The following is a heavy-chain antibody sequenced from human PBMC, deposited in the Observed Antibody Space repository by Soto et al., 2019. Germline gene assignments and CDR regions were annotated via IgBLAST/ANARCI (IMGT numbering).Heavy chain of an antibody. CDR3: AKSDCGLISCYVRDF. V-gene: IGHV3-23*01. J-gene: IGHJ4*02. Sequence: SLRLSCTASGFPFTSYAMSWVRQAPGKGLEWVASVSGSADSTSYADSVKGRFTIIRDNSKNTVYLQMSSLRVEDTAVFYCAKSDCGLISCYVRDFWGPGTLVTVSS. CDR2: VSGSADST. CDR1: GFPFTSYA. D-gene: IGHD2-2*01.